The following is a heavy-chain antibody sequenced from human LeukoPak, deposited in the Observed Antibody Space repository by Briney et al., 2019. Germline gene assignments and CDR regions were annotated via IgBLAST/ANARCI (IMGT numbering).Heavy chain of an antibody. Sequence: PGGALRLSCAASGLIFHHYALVWIRPAPGKGPEWVSAILGGGGTFYADAVKGRFNISRDNSKNTLYLQMNSLRAEDTATYYCGQDPNGNYIGAFDFWGRGTMVTVSS. D-gene: IGHD4-17*01. J-gene: IGHJ3*01. V-gene: IGHV3-23*01. CDR2: ILGGGGT. CDR3: GQDPNGNYIGAFDF. CDR1: GLIFHHYA.